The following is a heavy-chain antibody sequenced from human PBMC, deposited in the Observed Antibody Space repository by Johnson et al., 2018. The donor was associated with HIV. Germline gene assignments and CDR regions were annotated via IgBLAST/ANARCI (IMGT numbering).Heavy chain of an antibody. V-gene: IGHV3-11*01. CDR1: GFTFSDYY. Sequence: QVQLVEYGGGLVKPGRSLRLSCAASGFTFSDYYMSWIRQAPGKGLEWVSYISSSGSTIYYADSVKSRFTISRDNAKKSLYLQMNSLRVEDTALYYCEREVGYNNVDAFDIWGQGTMVTVSS. CDR3: EREVGYNNVDAFDI. D-gene: IGHD1-14*01. CDR2: ISSSGSTI. J-gene: IGHJ3*02.